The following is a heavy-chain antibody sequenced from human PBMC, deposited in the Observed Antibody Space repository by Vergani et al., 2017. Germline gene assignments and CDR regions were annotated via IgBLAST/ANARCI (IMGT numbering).Heavy chain of an antibody. V-gene: IGHV3-21*01. Sequence: EVQLVESGGGLVKPGGSLRLSCAASGFTFSSYSMNWVRQAPGKGLEWVSSISSSSSYIYYADSVKGRFTISRDNAKNSLYLQMNSLRAEDTAVYYCARDTPLRGGIDYWGQGTLVTVSS. CDR3: ARDTPLRGGIDY. J-gene: IGHJ4*02. CDR1: GFTFSSYS. D-gene: IGHD2-15*01. CDR2: ISSSSSYI.